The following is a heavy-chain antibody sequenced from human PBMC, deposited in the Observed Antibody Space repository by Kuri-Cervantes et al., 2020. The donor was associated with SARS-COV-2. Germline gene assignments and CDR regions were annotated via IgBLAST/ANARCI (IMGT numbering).Heavy chain of an antibody. CDR3: ARDLREDAFDI. Sequence: SETLSLTCSVSRGSINSHGSITSNFWTWIRQPPGRGLEWIGDVHSSGSTNYNPSLESRVTISTDTSKNQFSLRLNSVTAADTAVYFCARDLREDAFDIWGQGTMVTVSS. V-gene: IGHV4-61*08. CDR2: VHSSGST. J-gene: IGHJ3*02. CDR1: RGSINSHGSITSNF.